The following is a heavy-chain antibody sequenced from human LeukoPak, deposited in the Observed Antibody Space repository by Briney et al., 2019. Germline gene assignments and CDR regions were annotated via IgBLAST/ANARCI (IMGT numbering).Heavy chain of an antibody. D-gene: IGHD1-7*01. CDR2: ISSSSSYI. CDR1: GFTFSSYE. J-gene: IGHJ6*03. CDR3: ARDGTTSENFYYYYMDV. Sequence: PGGSLRLSCAASGFTFSSYEMNWVRQAPGKGLEWVSSISSSSSYIYYADSVKGRFTISRDNAKNSLYLQMNSLRAEDTAVYYCARDGTTSENFYYYYMDVWGKGTTVTISS. V-gene: IGHV3-21*01.